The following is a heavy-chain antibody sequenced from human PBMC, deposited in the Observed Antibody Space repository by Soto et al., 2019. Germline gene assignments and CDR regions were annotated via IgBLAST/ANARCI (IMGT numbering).Heavy chain of an antibody. J-gene: IGHJ4*02. D-gene: IGHD3-10*01. CDR1: GFTFSTYA. CDR3: ARGRGAATYYYFDY. Sequence: EVQLLESGGGLVQPGGSLRLSCAASGFTFSTYAMNWVRQAPGKGLEWVSAISGGGGSTYYADSVKGRVTISRDNSKNSLYLQMNSLRAEDTAVYYCARGRGAATYYYFDYWGQGTLVTVSS. CDR2: ISGGGGST. V-gene: IGHV3-23*01.